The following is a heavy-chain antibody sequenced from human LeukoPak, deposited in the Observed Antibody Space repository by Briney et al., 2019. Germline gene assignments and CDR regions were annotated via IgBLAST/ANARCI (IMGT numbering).Heavy chain of an antibody. Sequence: PGGSLRLSCAASGFTFSSYGMSWVRQAPGKGLEWVSAISGSGGSTYYADSVKGRFTISRDNSKNTLYLQMNSLRVDDTAVYYCVKGNWGDCWGQGTLATVSS. CDR3: VKGNWGDC. D-gene: IGHD7-27*01. CDR2: ISGSGGST. J-gene: IGHJ4*02. V-gene: IGHV3-23*01. CDR1: GFTFSSYG.